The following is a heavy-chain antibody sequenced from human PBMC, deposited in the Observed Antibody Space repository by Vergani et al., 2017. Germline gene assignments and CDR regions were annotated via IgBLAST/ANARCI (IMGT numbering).Heavy chain of an antibody. CDR2: IYWNDDK. CDR1: GFSLSTSGVG. Sequence: QITLKESGPTLVKATQTLTLTCTFSGFSLSTSGVGVGWIRQPPGKALEWLALIYWNDDKPYSPSLKNRLTITKDTSRNQVVLTMTNMDPVDTGTYYCAHDQAVPRGGFFDNWGQGTLVTVSS. J-gene: IGHJ4*02. D-gene: IGHD3-10*01. CDR3: AHDQAVPRGGFFDN. V-gene: IGHV2-5*01.